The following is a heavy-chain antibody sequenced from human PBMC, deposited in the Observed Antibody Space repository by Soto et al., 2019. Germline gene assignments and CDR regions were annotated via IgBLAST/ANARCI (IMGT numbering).Heavy chain of an antibody. CDR3: ARWWSGSRQGFDP. J-gene: IGHJ5*02. Sequence: QVQLQESGPGLVKPSQTLSLTCTVSGGSIGSGDYYWSWIRQHPGKGLEWIGYLYYSGSTCSNPSLKSRVTISVDPSKNQFSPKLSSVTAADTAVYYCARWWSGSRQGFDPWGQGTLVTVSS. CDR1: GGSIGSGDYY. CDR2: LYYSGST. D-gene: IGHD3-3*01. V-gene: IGHV4-31*03.